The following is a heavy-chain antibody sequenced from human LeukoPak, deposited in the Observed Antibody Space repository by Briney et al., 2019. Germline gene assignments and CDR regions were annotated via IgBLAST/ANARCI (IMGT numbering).Heavy chain of an antibody. CDR3: ARDATGGYFDY. Sequence: PSETLSLTCTVSGGSISSYYWSWIRQPPGKGLEWIGYIYYSGSTNYNPSLKSRVTISVDKSKNQFSLKLSSVTAADTAVYYCARDATGGYFDYWGQGTLVTVSS. CDR1: GGSISSYY. V-gene: IGHV4-59*12. CDR2: IYYSGST. D-gene: IGHD3-10*01. J-gene: IGHJ4*02.